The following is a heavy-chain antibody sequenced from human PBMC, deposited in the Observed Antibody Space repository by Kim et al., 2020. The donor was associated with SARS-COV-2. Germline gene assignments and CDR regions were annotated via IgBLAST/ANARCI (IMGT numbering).Heavy chain of an antibody. Sequence: GGSLRLSCAVSGFSLSNTAMNWVRQAPRKGLEWVSAISGHGRDTYYGDSVKGRLTISRDTSKNTLYLQMNSLRAEDTAVYYCAKDVWDYSGMDAWGQGTT. V-gene: IGHV3-23*01. D-gene: IGHD1-26*01. CDR3: AKDVWDYSGMDA. CDR1: GFSLSNTA. CDR2: ISGHGRDT. J-gene: IGHJ6*02.